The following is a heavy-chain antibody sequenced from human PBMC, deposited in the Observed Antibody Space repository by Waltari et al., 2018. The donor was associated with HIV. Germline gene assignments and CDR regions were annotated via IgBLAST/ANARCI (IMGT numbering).Heavy chain of an antibody. D-gene: IGHD3-22*01. V-gene: IGHV1-18*01. J-gene: IGHJ4*02. CDR3: GRDHYYGSSGYYSDY. CDR1: GYTLTNYG. Sequence: VHLVQCGAELRTPGASVTVSCKASGYTLTNYGIPWVRQAPGQGLEWMGWNSGYNGDTKYAKKVRGRVTMTTDTSTSTDYLEMGSLRFDDTAVYYCGRDHYYGSSGYYSDYWGQGTLVTVSS. CDR2: NSGYNGDT.